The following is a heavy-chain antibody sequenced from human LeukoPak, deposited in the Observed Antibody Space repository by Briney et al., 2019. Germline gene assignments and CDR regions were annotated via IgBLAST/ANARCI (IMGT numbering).Heavy chain of an antibody. J-gene: IGHJ5*02. D-gene: IGHD2-2*01. CDR3: ARVGYCSSTSCYGRVWFDP. CDR2: ISAYNGNT. V-gene: IGHV1-18*01. CDR1: GYTFTSYG. Sequence: ASVKVSCKASGYTFTSYGISWVRQAPGQGLEWMGWISAYNGNTNYAQKLRGRVTMTTDTSTSTAYMELRSLRSDDTAVYYCARVGYCSSTSCYGRVWFDPWGQGTLVTVSS.